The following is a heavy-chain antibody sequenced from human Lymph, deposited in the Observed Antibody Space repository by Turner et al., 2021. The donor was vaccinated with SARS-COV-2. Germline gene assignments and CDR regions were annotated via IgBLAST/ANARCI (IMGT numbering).Heavy chain of an antibody. D-gene: IGHD3-10*01. V-gene: IGHV3-30-3*01. CDR2: ISYDGSNK. J-gene: IGHJ4*03. Sequence: VQLVESGGGVVQPGTSLRLSCAASGFTFSSYAMYWVRQAPGKGLEWVAVISYDGSNKYYADSVKGRFTISRDNSKNTLYLQMNSLRAEDTAVYYGARGDYYGSGSFPGETFDYWGQGTLVTVSS. CDR1: GFTFSSYA. CDR3: ARGDYYGSGSFPGETFDY.